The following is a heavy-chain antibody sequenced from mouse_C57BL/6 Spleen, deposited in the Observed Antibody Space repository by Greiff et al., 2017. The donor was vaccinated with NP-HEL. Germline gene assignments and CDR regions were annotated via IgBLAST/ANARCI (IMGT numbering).Heavy chain of an antibody. J-gene: IGHJ3*01. CDR1: GYSFTGYY. D-gene: IGHD2-4*01. Sequence: VQLQQSGPELVKPGASVKISCKASGYSFTGYYMNWVKQSPEKSLEWIGEINPSTGGTTYNQKFKAEATLTVDKSASTAYMQLKSLTSEDSAVYYCARQGDYDAFAYWGQGTLVTVSA. CDR3: ARQGDYDAFAY. CDR2: INPSTGGT. V-gene: IGHV1-42*01.